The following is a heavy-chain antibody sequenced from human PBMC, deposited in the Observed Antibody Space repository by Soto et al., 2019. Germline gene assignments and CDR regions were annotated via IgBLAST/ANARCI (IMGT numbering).Heavy chain of an antibody. Sequence: EVQLVESGGGLVQPGGSLRLSCAASGFSVSNLYMTWVRQAPGKGLEWASVISSGDSTYYADSVKGRFTISRDNSKNTLYLEMNSLRAGDTAVYYCARDTFGGAYDFWHGGQGTLVTVSS. D-gene: IGHD3-3*01. CDR3: ARDTFGGAYDFWH. CDR2: ISSGDST. J-gene: IGHJ4*02. V-gene: IGHV3-66*01. CDR1: GFSVSNLY.